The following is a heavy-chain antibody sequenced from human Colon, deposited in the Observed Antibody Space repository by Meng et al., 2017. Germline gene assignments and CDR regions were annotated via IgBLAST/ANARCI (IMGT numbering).Heavy chain of an antibody. J-gene: IGHJ4*02. Sequence: VQLEEWGARLLRPSGTLSLTCTGYGGSFTDFYWSWVRQSPERGLEWIGEINHGGGTNYNPSLSSRVTISLDTSKNQFFLKMNSVTAADTAVYYCARVDFPGDFRDSSGLGLWGQGTLVTVS. CDR3: ARVDFPGDFRDSSGLGL. V-gene: IGHV4-34*01. CDR2: INHGGGT. D-gene: IGHD3-22*01. CDR1: GGSFTDFY.